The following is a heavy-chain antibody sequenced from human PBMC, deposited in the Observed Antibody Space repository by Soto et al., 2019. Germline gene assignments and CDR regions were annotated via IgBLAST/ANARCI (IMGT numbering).Heavy chain of an antibody. D-gene: IGHD2-21*02. CDR1: GSTFSDYY. CDR3: ARAGAYCGGDCYFDAFDI. CDR2: ISSSSTYT. J-gene: IGHJ3*02. Sequence: PGGSLRLSCAASGSTFSDYYMSWIRQAPGKGLEWVSYISSSSTYTNYADSVRGRFTISRDNAKNSLYLQMNSLRAEDTAVYYCARAGAYCGGDCYFDAFDIWGQGTMATVSS. V-gene: IGHV3-11*06.